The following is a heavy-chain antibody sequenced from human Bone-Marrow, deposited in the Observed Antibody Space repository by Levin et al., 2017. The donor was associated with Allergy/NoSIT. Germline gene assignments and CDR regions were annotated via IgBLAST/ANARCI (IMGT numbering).Heavy chain of an antibody. CDR3: ATAVRRIAFGY. CDR2: IKNDGSET. CDR1: GFTFDNYW. D-gene: IGHD2-15*01. V-gene: IGHV3-7*01. Sequence: GGSLRLSCAVFGFTFDNYWMRWVRQTPGKGLESVANIKNDGSETYYVDSVKGRFTISRDNAKNSLHLQMNSLRAEDTAVYYCATAVRRIAFGYWGQGTLVTVSS. J-gene: IGHJ4*02.